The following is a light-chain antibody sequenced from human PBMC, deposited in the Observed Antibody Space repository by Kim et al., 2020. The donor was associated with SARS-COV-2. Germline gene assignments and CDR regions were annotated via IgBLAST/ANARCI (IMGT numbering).Light chain of an antibody. J-gene: IGLJ2*01. CDR2: RNN. CDR3: SAWDSSLSAWV. Sequence: RQPATRTCTGTSDNVGNLGAAWLQPHQCNPTQRLSYRNNTRPSGISERLSASRSGNSASLTITGLQPEDEADYYCSAWDSSLSAWVFGGGTQLTVL. V-gene: IGLV10-54*01. CDR1: SDNVGNLG.